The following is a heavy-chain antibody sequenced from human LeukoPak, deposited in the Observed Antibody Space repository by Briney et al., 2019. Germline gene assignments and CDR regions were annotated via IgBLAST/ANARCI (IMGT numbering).Heavy chain of an antibody. D-gene: IGHD6-6*01. CDR1: GGTFSSYT. V-gene: IGHV1-69*04. CDR2: IIPILGIA. Sequence: SVKVSCKASGGTFSSYTISWVRQAPGQGLEWMGRIIPILGIANYAQKFKGRVTITADKSTSTAYMELSSLRSEDTAVYYCARDKGLAPHHDAFDIWGQGTMVTVSS. J-gene: IGHJ3*02. CDR3: ARDKGLAPHHDAFDI.